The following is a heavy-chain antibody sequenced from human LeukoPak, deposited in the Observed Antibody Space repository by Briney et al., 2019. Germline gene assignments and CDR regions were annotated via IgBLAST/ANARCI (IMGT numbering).Heavy chain of an antibody. V-gene: IGHV3-21*01. CDR1: GFTFSRYS. D-gene: IGHD2-15*01. J-gene: IGHJ3*02. Sequence: GGSLRLSCAASGFTFSRYSMNWVRQAPGKGLEWVSSISSSSSYIYYADSVKGRFTISRDNAKNTLYLQMNSLRAEDTAVYYCAKDLGYCSGGSCYPDAFDIWGQGTMVTVSS. CDR2: ISSSSSYI. CDR3: AKDLGYCSGGSCYPDAFDI.